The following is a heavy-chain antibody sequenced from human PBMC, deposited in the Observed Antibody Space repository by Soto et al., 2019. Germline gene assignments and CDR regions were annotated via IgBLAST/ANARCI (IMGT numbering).Heavy chain of an antibody. Sequence: SETLSLTCTVSGGSISNGGYYWNWVRQHPGKGLEWIGYIHYSGSTWYNPSLESRVTISVDTSKDQFSLKLRSVTAADTAVYYCARVRGSGSYAAYYFDSWGQGTLVTVPQ. CDR3: ARVRGSGSYAAYYFDS. CDR2: IHYSGST. J-gene: IGHJ4*01. CDR1: GGSISNGGYY. V-gene: IGHV4-31*03. D-gene: IGHD3-10*01.